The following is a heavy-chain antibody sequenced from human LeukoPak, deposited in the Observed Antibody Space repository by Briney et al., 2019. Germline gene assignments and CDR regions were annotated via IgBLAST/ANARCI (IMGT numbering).Heavy chain of an antibody. D-gene: IGHD3-22*01. V-gene: IGHV3-23*01. CDR3: AKDGVSSIKYYYDSSGYYYGN. CDR2: ISGSGGST. CDR1: GFTFSSYA. J-gene: IGHJ4*02. Sequence: GGSLRLSCAASGFTFSSYAMSWVRQAPGKGLEWVSAISGSGGSTYYADSVKGRFTISRDNSKNTLYLQMNSLRAEDTAVYYCAKDGVSSIKYYYDSSGYYYGNWGQGALVTVSS.